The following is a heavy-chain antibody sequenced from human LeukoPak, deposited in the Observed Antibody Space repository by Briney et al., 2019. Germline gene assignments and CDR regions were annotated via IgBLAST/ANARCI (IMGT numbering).Heavy chain of an antibody. CDR3: ARVRTCEGSTSCYTYYYYMDV. CDR1: GGTFSSYA. Sequence: EASVKVSCKASGGTFSSYAISWVRQAPGQGLEWMGGIIPIFGTANYAQKFQGRVTITADESTSTAYMDLSSLRSEDTAVYYCARVRTCEGSTSCYTYYYYMDVWGKGTTVTVS. D-gene: IGHD2-2*02. J-gene: IGHJ6*03. CDR2: IIPIFGTA. V-gene: IGHV1-69*01.